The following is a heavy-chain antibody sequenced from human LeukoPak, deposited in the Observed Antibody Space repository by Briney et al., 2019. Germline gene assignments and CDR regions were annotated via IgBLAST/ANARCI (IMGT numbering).Heavy chain of an antibody. J-gene: IGHJ5*02. Sequence: ASVKVSCKASGGTFSSYAISWVRQAPGQGLEWMGWISAYNGNTNYAQKLQGRVTMTTDTSTSTAYMELRSLRSDDTAVYYCARSARFLEWLLYGFDPWGQGTLVTVSS. D-gene: IGHD3-3*01. CDR1: GGTFSSYA. CDR3: ARSARFLEWLLYGFDP. CDR2: ISAYNGNT. V-gene: IGHV1-18*01.